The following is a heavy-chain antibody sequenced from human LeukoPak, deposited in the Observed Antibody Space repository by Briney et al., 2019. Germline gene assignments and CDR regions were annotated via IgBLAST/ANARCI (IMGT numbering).Heavy chain of an antibody. V-gene: IGHV4-30-4*01. J-gene: IGHJ4*02. CDR1: GGSSRSGDYF. D-gene: IGHD4-23*01. CDR2: IHYSGNT. CDR3: ARENNDYGGKKAFDY. Sequence: PXETLSLTCAVSGGSSRSGDYFWSWVRQPPGKGLEWIGHIHYSGNTYYNPSLKSRVSISVDTSKNQFSLKLSSVTAADTAVYYCARENNDYGGKKAFDYWGKGTLVTVSS.